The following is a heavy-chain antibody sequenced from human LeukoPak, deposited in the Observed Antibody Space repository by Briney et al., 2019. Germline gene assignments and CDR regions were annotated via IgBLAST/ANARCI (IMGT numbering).Heavy chain of an antibody. D-gene: IGHD3-3*01. CDR2: INHSGST. CDR3: ARSAPYYDFWSGYYANDAFDI. V-gene: IGHV4-34*01. J-gene: IGHJ3*02. CDR1: GGSFSGYY. Sequence: SETLSLTCAVYGGSFSGYYWGWIRQPPGKGLEWIGEINHSGSTNYNPSLKSRVTISVDTSKNQFSLKLSSVTAADTAVYYCARSAPYYDFWSGYYANDAFDIWGQGTMVTVSS.